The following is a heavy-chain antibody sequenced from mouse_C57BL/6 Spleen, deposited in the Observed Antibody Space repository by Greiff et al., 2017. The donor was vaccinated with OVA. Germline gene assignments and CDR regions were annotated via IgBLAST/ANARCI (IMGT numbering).Heavy chain of an antibody. J-gene: IGHJ4*01. D-gene: IGHD2-3*01. V-gene: IGHV1-42*01. Sequence: VQLQQSGPELVKPGASVKISCKASGYSFTGYYMNWVEQSPEKSLEWIGEINPSTGGTTYNQKFKAKATLTVDKSSSTAYMQLKSLTSEDSAVYYCARSGVYDGYPYAMDYWGQGTSVTVSS. CDR3: ARSGVYDGYPYAMDY. CDR2: INPSTGGT. CDR1: GYSFTGYY.